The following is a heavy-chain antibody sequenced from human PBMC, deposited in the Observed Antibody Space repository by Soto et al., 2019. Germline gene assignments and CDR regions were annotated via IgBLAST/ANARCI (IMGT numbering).Heavy chain of an antibody. CDR2: IYYSGST. CDR3: AKNPCGGSGGNCYSGGYYYYYNGMDV. Sequence: QVQLQESGPGLVKPSETLSLTCTVSGGSISSYYWSWIRQPPGKGLEWIGYIYYSGSTNYNPSLRRRVTISVDTSKIQFSLKLSSVTAADTAVYYCAKNPCGGSGGNCYSGGYYYYYNGMDVWGQGTTVTVSS. D-gene: IGHD2-15*01. CDR1: GGSISSYY. J-gene: IGHJ6*02. V-gene: IGHV4-59*01.